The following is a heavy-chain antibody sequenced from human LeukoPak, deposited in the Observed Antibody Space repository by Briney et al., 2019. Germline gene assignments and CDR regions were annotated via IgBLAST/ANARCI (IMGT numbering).Heavy chain of an antibody. V-gene: IGHV4-61*02. CDR3: ARDRGGSILDY. CDR2: IYTSGST. CDR1: GGSISSGSYY. D-gene: IGHD3-10*01. J-gene: IGHJ4*02. Sequence: SETPSLTCTVSGGSISSGSYYWSWIRQPAGKGLEWIGRIYTSGSTNYNPSLKSRVTISVDTSKNQFSLKLSSVTAADTAVYYCARDRGGSILDYWGQGTLVTVSS.